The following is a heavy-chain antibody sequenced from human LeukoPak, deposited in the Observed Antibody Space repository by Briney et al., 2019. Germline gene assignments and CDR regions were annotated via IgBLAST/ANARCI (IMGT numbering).Heavy chain of an antibody. J-gene: IGHJ4*02. D-gene: IGHD2-21*02. V-gene: IGHV4-30-4*07. Sequence: PSETLSLTCAVSGGSISSGGYSWSWIRQPPGRGLEWIGYIYYSGRTYYNPSLRSRITVSTDTSKSQFSLKVNSVTAADTAVYYCARSRDYSFDYWGQGTLVTVSS. CDR3: ARSRDYSFDY. CDR2: IYYSGRT. CDR1: GGSISSGGYS.